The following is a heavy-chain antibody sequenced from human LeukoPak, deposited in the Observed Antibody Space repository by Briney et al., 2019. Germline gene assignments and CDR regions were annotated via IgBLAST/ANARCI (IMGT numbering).Heavy chain of an antibody. J-gene: IGHJ4*02. V-gene: IGHV1-8*01. CDR2: LNPDSGVT. CDR3: ARGLYYYDSSGYEGIDY. Sequence: ASVKVSCMASAYVFTTYDINWVRQATGQGLEWMGWLNPDSGVTGCAEKFQGRFTMTRDTSKSTAYMELSSLRSDDTAVYYCARGLYYYDSSGYEGIDYWGQGTLVTVSS. CDR1: AYVFTTYD. D-gene: IGHD3-22*01.